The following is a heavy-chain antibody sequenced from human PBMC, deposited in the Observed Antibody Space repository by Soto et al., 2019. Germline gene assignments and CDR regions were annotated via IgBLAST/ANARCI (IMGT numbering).Heavy chain of an antibody. CDR2: IYYSGST. D-gene: IGHD2-15*01. J-gene: IGHJ3*02. Sequence: SETLSLTFTVSGVSISSYYWSWIRHPPGKGLEWIGYIYYSGSTNYNPSLKSRVTISVDTSKNQFSLKLSSVTAADTAVYYCASTTQVLRRGAFDIWGQGTMVTVSS. V-gene: IGHV4-59*01. CDR1: GVSISSYY. CDR3: ASTTQVLRRGAFDI.